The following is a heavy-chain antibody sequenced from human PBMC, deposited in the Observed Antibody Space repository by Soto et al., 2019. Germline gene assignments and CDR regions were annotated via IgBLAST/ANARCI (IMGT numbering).Heavy chain of an antibody. Sequence: GGSLRLSCAVSGLTFSSHYMTWVRQAPGKGLEWVAVIWHDGSNTYYVDSVKGRFTISRDNPKNTLYLQMNSLRAEDTAVYSCAKDRGFCTGGTCALFDYWGQGTPVTVSS. V-gene: IGHV3-30*02. CDR3: AKDRGFCTGGTCALFDY. J-gene: IGHJ4*02. CDR1: GLTFSSHY. CDR2: IWHDGSNT. D-gene: IGHD2-8*02.